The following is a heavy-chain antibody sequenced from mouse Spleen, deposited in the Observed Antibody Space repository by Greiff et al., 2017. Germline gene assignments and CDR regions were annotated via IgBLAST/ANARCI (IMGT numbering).Heavy chain of an antibody. Sequence: QVQLQQPGAELVRPGSSVKLSCKASGYTFTSYWMHWVKQRPIQGLEWIGNIDPSDSETHYNQKFKDKATLTVDKSSSTAYMQLSSLTSEDSAVYYCARSLITTVVAHFDYWGQGTTLTVSS. CDR1: GYTFTSYW. D-gene: IGHD1-1*01. J-gene: IGHJ2*01. CDR2: IDPSDSET. V-gene: IGHV1-52*01. CDR3: ARSLITTVVAHFDY.